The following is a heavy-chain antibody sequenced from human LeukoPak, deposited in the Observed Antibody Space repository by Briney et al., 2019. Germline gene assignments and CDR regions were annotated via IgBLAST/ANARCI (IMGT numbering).Heavy chain of an antibody. V-gene: IGHV3-23*01. CDR2: ISGSGGST. J-gene: IGHJ5*02. CDR1: GFTFSSYA. CDR3: ARGHRGYSYGYFEWFDP. D-gene: IGHD5-18*01. Sequence: GGSLRLSCAASGFTFSSYAMSWVRQAPGKGLEWVSAISGSGGSTYYADSVKGRFTISRDNAKNSLYLQMNSLRAEDTAVYYCARGHRGYSYGYFEWFDPWGQGTLVTVSS.